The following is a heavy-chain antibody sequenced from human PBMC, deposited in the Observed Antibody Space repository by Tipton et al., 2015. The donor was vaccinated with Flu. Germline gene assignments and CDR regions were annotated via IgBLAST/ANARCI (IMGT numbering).Heavy chain of an antibody. CDR2: IFHSGNT. Sequence: TLSLTCTVSGYSISSGYYWDWIRQPPGKGLEWIGNIFHSGNTYYNPSLKSRVTISVDKSKNQFSLNLSSVTAADTAVYYCAKEVVVPATRFDTWGQGTQVTV. V-gene: IGHV4-38-2*02. J-gene: IGHJ4*02. CDR3: AKEVVVPATRFDT. D-gene: IGHD2-15*01. CDR1: GYSISSGYY.